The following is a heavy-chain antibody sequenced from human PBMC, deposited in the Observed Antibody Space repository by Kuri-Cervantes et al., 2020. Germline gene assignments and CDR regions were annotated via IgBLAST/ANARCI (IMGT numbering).Heavy chain of an antibody. CDR1: GYTLTELS. D-gene: IGHD1-20*01. Sequence: ASVKVPCKVSGYTLTELSMHWVRQAPGKGLEWMGGFDPEDGETIYAQKFQGRVTMTEDTSTDTAYMELSSLRSEDTAVYYCAKGAKYNWKVDAFDIWGQGTMVTVSS. CDR2: FDPEDGET. CDR3: AKGAKYNWKVDAFDI. V-gene: IGHV1-24*01. J-gene: IGHJ3*02.